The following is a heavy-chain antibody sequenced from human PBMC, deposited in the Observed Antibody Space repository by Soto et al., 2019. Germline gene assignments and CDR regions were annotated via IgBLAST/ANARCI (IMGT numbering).Heavy chain of an antibody. J-gene: IGHJ6*02. CDR2: IIPIFGTA. V-gene: IGHV1-69*13. D-gene: IGHD6-25*01. Sequence: GASVKVSCKASGGTFSSYAISWVRQAPGQGLEWMGGIIPIFGTANYAQKFQGRVTITADESTSTAYMELSSLRSEDTAVYYCARDERSGYGYYYYYGMDVWGQGTTVTVSS. CDR1: GGTFSSYA. CDR3: ARDERSGYGYYYYYGMDV.